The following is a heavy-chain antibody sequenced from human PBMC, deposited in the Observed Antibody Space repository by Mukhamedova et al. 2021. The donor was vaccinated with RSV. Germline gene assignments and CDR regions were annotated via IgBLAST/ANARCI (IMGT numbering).Heavy chain of an antibody. CDR2: ISSGSSYI. Sequence: PGKGLEWVSGISSGSSYINYAASVRGRFTISRDNSRNTLYLQMNSLRVDDTAVYYCATAIRGPTKEFHYWGQGTPVTVTS. V-gene: IGHV3-20*03. D-gene: IGHD2-8*01. J-gene: IGHJ1*01. CDR3: ATAIRGPTKEFHY.